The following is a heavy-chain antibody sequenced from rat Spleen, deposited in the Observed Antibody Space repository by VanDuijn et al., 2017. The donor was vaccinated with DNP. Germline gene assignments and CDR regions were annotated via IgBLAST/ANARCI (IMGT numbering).Heavy chain of an antibody. CDR3: ARWTRYFDY. J-gene: IGHJ2*01. Sequence: EVQLQESGSGLVKPSQSLSLTCSVTGYSITSNYWGWIRKFPGNKMEYIRHISYSGNTNYNPYLKSRISITRDTSKNHFFLHFNSVTTEETATYYGARWTRYFDYWGQGVMVTVSS. CDR1: GYSITSNY. CDR2: ISYSGNT. D-gene: IGHD1-7*01. V-gene: IGHV3-1*01.